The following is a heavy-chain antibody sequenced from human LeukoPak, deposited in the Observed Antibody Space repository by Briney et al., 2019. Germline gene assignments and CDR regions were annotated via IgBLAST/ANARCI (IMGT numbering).Heavy chain of an antibody. Sequence: SGGSLRLSCAASGFIFDDYGMSWVRLAPGKGLECVSGINWNGGSTGYADSVKGRFTISRDNAKNSLYLQMNSLRAEDTALYHCAREGDDYGGNQPFSNWGQGTLVTVSS. D-gene: IGHD4-23*01. CDR3: AREGDDYGGNQPFSN. CDR1: GFIFDDYG. V-gene: IGHV3-20*01. J-gene: IGHJ4*02. CDR2: INWNGGST.